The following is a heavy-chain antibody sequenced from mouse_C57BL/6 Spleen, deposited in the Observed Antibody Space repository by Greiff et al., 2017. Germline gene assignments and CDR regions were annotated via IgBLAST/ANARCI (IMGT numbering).Heavy chain of an antibody. J-gene: IGHJ4*01. Sequence: VQLQQPGAELVKPGASVKLSCKASGYTFTSYWMQWVKQRPGQGLEWIGEIEPSDSYTNYNQKFKGKATLTVDPSSSTAYMQLSSLTSEDSAVYYCARRIRATMVTTGAMDYWGQGTSVTVSS. CDR2: IEPSDSYT. CDR1: GYTFTSYW. V-gene: IGHV1-50*01. CDR3: ARRIRATMVTTGAMDY. D-gene: IGHD2-1*01.